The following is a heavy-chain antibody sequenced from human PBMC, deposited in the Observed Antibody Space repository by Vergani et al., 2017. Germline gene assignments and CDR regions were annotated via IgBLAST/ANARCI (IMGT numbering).Heavy chain of an antibody. V-gene: IGHV3-7*01. CDR2: IKQDGSEE. CDR3: ARGGVVGSIGRTFEF. CDR1: GFLFSDYW. D-gene: IGHD1-26*01. J-gene: IGHJ3*01. Sequence: EVQLVESGGGLVQPGGSLRLSCAASGFLFSDYWLNWVRQSPGGGLEWVANIKQDGSEEFYVDSVKGRFTISRDNAKNSVFLQINGLRAEDTAVYYCARGGVVGSIGRTFEFWGQGTTVTVSS.